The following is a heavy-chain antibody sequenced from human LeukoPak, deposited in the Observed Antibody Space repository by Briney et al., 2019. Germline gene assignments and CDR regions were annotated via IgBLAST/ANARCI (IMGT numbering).Heavy chain of an antibody. J-gene: IGHJ3*02. D-gene: IGHD4/OR15-4a*01. Sequence: SETLSLTCTVSGGSISSSSYYWGWIRQPPGKGLEWIGSIYYSGSTYYNPSLKSRVTISVGTSKNQFSLKLSSVTAADTAVYYCARLIDYDDAFDIWGQGTMVTVSS. V-gene: IGHV4-39*01. CDR3: ARLIDYDDAFDI. CDR2: IYYSGST. CDR1: GGSISSSSYY.